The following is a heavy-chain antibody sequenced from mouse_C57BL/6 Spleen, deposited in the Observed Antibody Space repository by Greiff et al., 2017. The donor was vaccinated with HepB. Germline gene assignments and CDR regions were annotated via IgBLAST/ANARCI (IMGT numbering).Heavy chain of an antibody. CDR3: ARSEEYGTKGDAMDY. Sequence: EVKLMESGGGLVKPGGSLKLSCAASGFTFSSYTMSWVRQTPEKRLEWVATISGGGGNTYYPDSVKGRFTISRDNAKNTLYLQMSSLRSEDTALYYCARSEEYGTKGDAMDYWGQGTSVTVSS. V-gene: IGHV5-9*01. CDR2: ISGGGGNT. CDR1: GFTFSSYT. D-gene: IGHD1-1*01. J-gene: IGHJ4*01.